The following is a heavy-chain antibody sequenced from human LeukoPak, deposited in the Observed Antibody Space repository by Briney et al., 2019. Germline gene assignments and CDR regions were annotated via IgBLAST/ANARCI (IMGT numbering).Heavy chain of an antibody. CDR2: IWYDGTNK. CDR1: GFTFSSYG. D-gene: IGHD5-18*01. V-gene: IGHV3-33*01. J-gene: IGHJ4*02. CDR3: TRDSYPHPAHNFDY. Sequence: PGGSLRLSCSASGFTFSSYGMHWVRQAPGKRLEWVAVIWYDGTNKYYADSVKGRFTISRDNSKNTLYLQMNSLRAEDTAVYYCTRDSYPHPAHNFDYWGQGTLVTVSS.